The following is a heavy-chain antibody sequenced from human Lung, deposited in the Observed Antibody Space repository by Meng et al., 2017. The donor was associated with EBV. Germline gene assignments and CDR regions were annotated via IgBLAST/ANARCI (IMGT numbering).Heavy chain of an antibody. Sequence: VQLVGSGGGLVQPGGSLRLSCLASGFTFSNFAMSWVRQAPGKGLEWVSAISAGGENSFYADSVKGRFTISRDNAKNTLYLQMNSLRAEDTAVYYCASAFSGYYYHWGQGTLVTVSS. V-gene: IGHV3-23*04. CDR3: ASAFSGYYYH. D-gene: IGHD3-22*01. J-gene: IGHJ5*02. CDR2: ISAGGENS. CDR1: GFTFSNFA.